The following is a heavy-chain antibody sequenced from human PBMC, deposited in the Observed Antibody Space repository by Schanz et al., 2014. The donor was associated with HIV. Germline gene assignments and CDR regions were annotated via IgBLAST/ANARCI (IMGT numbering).Heavy chain of an antibody. Sequence: QVHLVESGGGVVQPGRSLRLSCAASGFTFSTNDMHWVRQAPGKGLEWVAVIWYDGSNKYYADSVKGRFTISRDNSKNTLYLQMNSLRAEDTAVYYCAKVVRFAMVTAPYYFDSWGQGTLVTVSS. CDR3: AKVVRFAMVTAPYYFDS. D-gene: IGHD2-15*01. CDR2: IWYDGSNK. J-gene: IGHJ4*02. V-gene: IGHV3-33*06. CDR1: GFTFSTND.